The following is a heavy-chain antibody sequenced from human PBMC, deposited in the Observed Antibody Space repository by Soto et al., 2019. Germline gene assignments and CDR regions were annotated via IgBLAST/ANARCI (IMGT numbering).Heavy chain of an antibody. CDR1: GYTFSTYD. V-gene: IGHV1-8*01. Sequence: ASVKVSCKTSGYTFSTYDINWVRQAPGQGLEWMGWMNPNSGDTGSAQKFLGRLTMTRDSSMRTVYMGLSSLTSEDTAVYYCARLNYYGSGSYQDFFYFYALDVWGQGTTVTVSS. J-gene: IGHJ6*02. CDR3: ARLNYYGSGSYQDFFYFYALDV. D-gene: IGHD3-10*01. CDR2: MNPNSGDT.